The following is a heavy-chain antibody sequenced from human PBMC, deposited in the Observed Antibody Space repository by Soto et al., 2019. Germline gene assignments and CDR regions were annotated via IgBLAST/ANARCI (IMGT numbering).Heavy chain of an antibody. CDR1: GFTFDDYA. CDR3: VKDESINWYSGHFRH. Sequence: EVQLVESGGGLVQPGRSLRLSCAASGFTFDDYAMHWVRQVPGKSLEWGSGINWNSGSIGYGDYVKGRFAISRDNAKNSLHLQINSLSAEDTAFYYCVKDESINWYSGHFRHWGQRTQVTVYS. CDR2: INWNSGSI. J-gene: IGHJ1*01. V-gene: IGHV3-9*01. D-gene: IGHD6-13*01.